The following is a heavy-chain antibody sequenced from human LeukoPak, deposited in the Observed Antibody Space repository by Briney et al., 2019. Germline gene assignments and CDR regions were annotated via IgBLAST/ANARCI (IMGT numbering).Heavy chain of an antibody. CDR1: ESTFDHA. Sequence: GGSLRPSCTASESTFDHAMHWVRQTPGKGLEWVSGIGWNSARTGYADSVRGRFTISRDNAKNSLYLQMNSLRAEDTALYYCGKDISAGGMDVWGQGTTVTVSS. D-gene: IGHD3-10*01. V-gene: IGHV3-9*01. CDR2: IGWNSART. CDR3: GKDISAGGMDV. J-gene: IGHJ6*02.